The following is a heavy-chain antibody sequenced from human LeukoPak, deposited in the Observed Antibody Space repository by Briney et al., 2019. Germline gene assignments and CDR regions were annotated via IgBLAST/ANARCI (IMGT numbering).Heavy chain of an antibody. Sequence: ASVKVSCKASGYIFTSFSIHWVRQAPGQGLEWIGVVNPSGGSIRYAQKFQGRVTMTRDTSTSADYLELSNLRSDDSAVYYCGRALGAIQWPSWLGVDYWGQGTLVTVSS. CDR3: GRALGAIQWPSWLGVDY. V-gene: IGHV1-46*01. CDR1: GYIFTSFS. D-gene: IGHD3-16*01. J-gene: IGHJ4*02. CDR2: VNPSGGSI.